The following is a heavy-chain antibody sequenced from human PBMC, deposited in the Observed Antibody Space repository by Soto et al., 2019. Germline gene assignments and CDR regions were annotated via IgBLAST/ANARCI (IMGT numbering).Heavy chain of an antibody. CDR1: GGTFSSYA. Sequence: SVKVSCKASGGTFSSYAISWVRQAPGQGLEWMGGIIPIFGTANYAQKFQGRATITADESTSTAYMELSSLRSEDTAVYYCARVDVFWPGPGYHWGQGTLVTVSS. CDR3: ARVDVFWPGPGYH. V-gene: IGHV1-69*13. CDR2: IIPIFGTA. J-gene: IGHJ5*02. D-gene: IGHD3-3*01.